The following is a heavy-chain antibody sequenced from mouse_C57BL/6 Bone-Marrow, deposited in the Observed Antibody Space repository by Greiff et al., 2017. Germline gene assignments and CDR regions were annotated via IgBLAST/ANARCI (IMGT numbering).Heavy chain of an antibody. J-gene: IGHJ3*01. D-gene: IGHD2-2*01. CDR2: ISYDGSN. V-gene: IGHV3-6*01. CDR1: GYSITSGYY. Sequence: EVQVVESGPGLVKPSQSLSLTCSVTGYSITSGYYWNWIRQFPGNKLEWMGYISYDGSNNYNPSLKNRISITRDTSKNQFFLKLNSVTTEDTATYYCAREGVTSFAYWGQGTLVTVSA. CDR3: AREGVTSFAY.